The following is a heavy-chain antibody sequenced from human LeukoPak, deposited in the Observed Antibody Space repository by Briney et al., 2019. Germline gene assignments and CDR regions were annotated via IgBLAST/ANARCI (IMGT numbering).Heavy chain of an antibody. V-gene: IGHV1-69*04. CDR1: GGTFSSYA. D-gene: IGHD6-13*01. J-gene: IGHJ4*02. Sequence: RASVKVSCKASGGTFSSYAISWVRQAPGQGLEWMGRIIPILGIANYAQKFQGRVTITADKSTSTAYMELSSLRSEDTAVYYCVAAAGEDIDYWGQGTLVTVSS. CDR2: IIPILGIA. CDR3: VAAAGEDIDY.